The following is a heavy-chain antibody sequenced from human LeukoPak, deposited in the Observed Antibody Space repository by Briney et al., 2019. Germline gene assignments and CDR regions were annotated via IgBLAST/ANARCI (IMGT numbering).Heavy chain of an antibody. CDR1: GFTFSSYG. CDR2: IWYDGSKS. V-gene: IGHV3-33*08. Sequence: GGSLRLSCAASGFTFSSYGMHWVRQAPGKGLEWVALIWYDGSKSHHADSVKGRFTISRDNAKNSLYLQMNSLRAEDTAVYYCARDTYDILTGYYKWAFDIWGQGTMVTVSS. J-gene: IGHJ3*02. D-gene: IGHD3-9*01. CDR3: ARDTYDILTGYYKWAFDI.